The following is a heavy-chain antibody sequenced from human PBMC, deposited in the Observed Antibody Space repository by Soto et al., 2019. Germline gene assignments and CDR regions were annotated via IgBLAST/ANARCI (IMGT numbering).Heavy chain of an antibody. D-gene: IGHD2-2*01. Sequence: SQTLPHTCSVSGDPLSLGLYYLTWIPQHPGQGLEWIGYIYHTCKTYYNPSLKSRVTMSVDMAKNQFSLKLASVTAADTAVYYCARDGSSTANWIAPWASETQVTSPQ. V-gene: IGHV4-31*03. CDR1: GDPLSLGLYY. CDR3: ARDGSSTANWIAP. J-gene: IGHJ5*02. CDR2: IYHTCKT.